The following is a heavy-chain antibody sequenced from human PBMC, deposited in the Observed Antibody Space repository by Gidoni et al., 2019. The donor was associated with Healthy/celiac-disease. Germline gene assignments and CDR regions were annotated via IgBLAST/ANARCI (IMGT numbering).Heavy chain of an antibody. V-gene: IGHV4-59*01. D-gene: IGHD5-12*01. Sequence: QVQLQESGPGLVKPSETLSLTCSVPRGSISSYYWSWIRQPPGKGLEWIGYIYYSGSTNYNPSLKSRVTISVDTSKNQFSLKLSSVTAADTAVYYCARLPGVATPGYYYYYGMDVWGKGTTVTVSS. CDR2: IYYSGST. J-gene: IGHJ6*04. CDR3: ARLPGVATPGYYYYYGMDV. CDR1: RGSISSYY.